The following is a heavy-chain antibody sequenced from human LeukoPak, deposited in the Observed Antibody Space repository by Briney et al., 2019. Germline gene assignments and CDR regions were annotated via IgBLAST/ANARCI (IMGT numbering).Heavy chain of an antibody. CDR2: ISYDGYDK. V-gene: IGHV3-30-3*01. D-gene: IGHD2-21*01. CDR3: ARDFFPVVDSTWYEIGY. CDR1: GFTFNDYA. J-gene: IGHJ4*02. Sequence: GRSLRLSCAASGFTFNDYAMYWVRQAPGKGLEWVTLISYDGYDKSYADSVRGRFTISRDNSRNTLYLQMDSLRSEDTAVYYCARDFFPVVDSTWYEIGYWGQGTLVTVSS.